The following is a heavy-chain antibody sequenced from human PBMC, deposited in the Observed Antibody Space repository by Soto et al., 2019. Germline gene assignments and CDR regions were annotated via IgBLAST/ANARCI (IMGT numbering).Heavy chain of an antibody. V-gene: IGHV1-2*04. Sequence: ASVKVSCKASGYTFTDYYMNWVRQAPGQGLEWMGWINPNSGGTNYAQKFQGWVTMTRDTSISTVYMELSRLTSDDTAVYYCARSSHGLDVWGQGPTVTVSS. J-gene: IGHJ6*02. CDR3: ARSSHGLDV. CDR1: GYTFTDYY. CDR2: INPNSGGT.